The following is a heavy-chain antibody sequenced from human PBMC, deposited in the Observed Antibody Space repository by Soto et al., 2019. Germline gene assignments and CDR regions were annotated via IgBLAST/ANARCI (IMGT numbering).Heavy chain of an antibody. J-gene: IGHJ4*02. V-gene: IGHV5-10-1*01. CDR1: GYSFTNYR. Sequence: GESLKISCKASGYSFTNYRISWVRQMPGKGLEWMGRIDPSDSYTHYSPSLQGHGTISADESISTAYLQWNSLKASDTAVYYCARLADVLSDQSFVHWDQGTLVTVSS. CDR3: ARLADVLSDQSFVH. D-gene: IGHD3-3*01. CDR2: IDPSDSYT.